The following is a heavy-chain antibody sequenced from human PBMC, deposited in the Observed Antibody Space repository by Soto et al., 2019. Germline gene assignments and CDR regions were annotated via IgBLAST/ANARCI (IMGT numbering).Heavy chain of an antibody. CDR3: ARVDVQFDY. D-gene: IGHD1-1*01. J-gene: IGHJ4*02. CDR2: ISCDGISK. Sequence: GGSLRLSCAASGFTFSSYWMHWVRQAPGKGLVWVSGISCDGISKNYADSVKGRFTISRDNSKNTLYLQMNSLRAEDTAVYYCARVDVQFDYWGQGTLVTVSS. V-gene: IGHV3-74*01. CDR1: GFTFSSYW.